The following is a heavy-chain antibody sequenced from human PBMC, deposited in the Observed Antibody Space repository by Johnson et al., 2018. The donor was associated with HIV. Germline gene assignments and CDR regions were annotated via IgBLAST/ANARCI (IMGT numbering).Heavy chain of an antibody. J-gene: IGHJ3*02. CDR1: GFTFDDYS. CDR2: FSWYSGSI. V-gene: IGHV3-9*01. CDR3: AKDLLTYYYDSSDAFDI. D-gene: IGHD3-22*01. Sequence: PLAESGGGVVQPGRSLRLSCAASGFTFDDYSMHWVRQAPGKGLEWVSGFSWYSGSIGYADSVKGRFTISRDNAKNSLYLQLNSLRAEDTALYYCAKDLLTYYYDSSDAFDIWGQGTMVTVSS.